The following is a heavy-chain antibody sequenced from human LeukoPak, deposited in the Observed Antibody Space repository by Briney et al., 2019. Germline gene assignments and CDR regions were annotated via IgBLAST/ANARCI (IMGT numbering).Heavy chain of an antibody. CDR2: IYSGGST. CDR3: ASNYGSSLYFDF. D-gene: IGHD3-10*01. J-gene: IGHJ4*02. CDR1: GVTVSSNY. Sequence: PVGPLRLSCAASGVTVSSNYMSWVRQAPGKGLEWVSVIYSGGSTYYADSVKGRFTVSRDNSKNTLYLQMNSLRAEDTAVYYCASNYGSSLYFDFGGQGTLVTVSS. V-gene: IGHV3-66*01.